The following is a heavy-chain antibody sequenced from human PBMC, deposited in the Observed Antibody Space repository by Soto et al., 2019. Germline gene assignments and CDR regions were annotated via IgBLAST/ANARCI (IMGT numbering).Heavy chain of an antibody. J-gene: IGHJ4*02. CDR1: GFTFGSYA. Sequence: PVGSLRLSCAASGFTFGSYAMHWVRQAPGKGLEWVAVISYDGSNKYYADSVKGRFTISRDNSKNTLYLQMNSLRAEDTAVYYCARDGQWLGESLTPHNSDFDYWGQGTLVTVYS. CDR2: ISYDGSNK. CDR3: ARDGQWLGESLTPHNSDFDY. D-gene: IGHD3-10*01. V-gene: IGHV3-30-3*01.